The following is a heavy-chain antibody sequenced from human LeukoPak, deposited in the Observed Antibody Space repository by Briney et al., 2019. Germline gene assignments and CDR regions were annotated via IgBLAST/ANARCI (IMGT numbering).Heavy chain of an antibody. CDR3: ARVYSSSWYRGGYYFDY. V-gene: IGHV1-2*02. CDR2: INPNSGGT. J-gene: IGHJ4*02. CDR1: GYTFTGYY. D-gene: IGHD6-13*01. Sequence: ASVKVSCKASGYTFTGYYMHWVRQAPGQGLEWMGWINPNSGGTNYAQKFQGRVTMTRDTSISTAYMELSRLRSDDTAVYYCARVYSSSWYRGGYYFDYWGQGTLVTVSS.